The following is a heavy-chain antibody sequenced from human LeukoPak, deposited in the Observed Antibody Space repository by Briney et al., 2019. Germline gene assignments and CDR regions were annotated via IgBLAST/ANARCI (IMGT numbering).Heavy chain of an antibody. CDR2: TSYDGSNK. CDR3: ARGPLYGSGTFDY. V-gene: IGHV3-30*03. D-gene: IGHD3-10*01. J-gene: IGHJ4*02. CDR1: GFSFSEHG. Sequence: GGSLRLSCAASGFSFSEHGMHWARQAPGKGLEWVAVTSYDGSNKHYADSVEGRFTISRDNSKNTLYLQMDSLRVEDTGVYYCARGPLYGSGTFDYWGQGTLVTVSS.